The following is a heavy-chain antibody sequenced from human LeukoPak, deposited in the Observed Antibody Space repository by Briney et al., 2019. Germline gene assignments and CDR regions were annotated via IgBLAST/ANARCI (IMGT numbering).Heavy chain of an antibody. CDR3: ARPEGCSGGSCAAFDI. CDR2: IKQDGSEK. D-gene: IGHD2-15*01. J-gene: IGHJ3*02. CDR1: GFTFSSYW. Sequence: GGSLRLSCAASGFTFSSYWMSWVCQAPGKGLDWVVNIKQDGSEKYYLDSVQGRFTISRDNAKNSLYLQMNSLRAEDTAVYYCARPEGCSGGSCAAFDIWGQGTMVTVSS. V-gene: IGHV3-7*01.